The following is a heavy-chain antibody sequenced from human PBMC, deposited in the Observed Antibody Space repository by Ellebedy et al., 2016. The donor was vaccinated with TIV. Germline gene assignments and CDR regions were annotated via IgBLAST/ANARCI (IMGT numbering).Heavy chain of an antibody. CDR1: GFTFSLYE. CDR3: AKAGWGRVVISHFDY. Sequence: PGGSLRLSCVASGFTFSLYEMNWVRQAPGKGLEWLSYISSGGTTEKYADSVKGRFTISRDNAKNSLYLQMNSLRAEDTAMYYCAKAGWGRVVISHFDYWGQGTPVTVSS. V-gene: IGHV3-48*03. J-gene: IGHJ4*02. D-gene: IGHD3-3*01. CDR2: ISSGGTTE.